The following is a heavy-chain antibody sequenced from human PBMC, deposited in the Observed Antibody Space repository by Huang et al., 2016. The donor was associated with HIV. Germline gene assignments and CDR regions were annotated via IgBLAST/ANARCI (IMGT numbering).Heavy chain of an antibody. D-gene: IGHD3-10*01. Sequence: QLQLQESGPGLVKPSETLSLTCTVSGGSISSSSYYWGWIRQPPGKGLEWIGTIYYSGRTYYNPSLKGGVTISVETSKNQFSLKLSSVTAADTAVYYCARHERWAMVRGVPQWGFDYWGQGTLVTVSS. CDR1: GGSISSSSYY. J-gene: IGHJ4*02. CDR2: IYYSGRT. CDR3: ARHERWAMVRGVPQWGFDY. V-gene: IGHV4-39*01.